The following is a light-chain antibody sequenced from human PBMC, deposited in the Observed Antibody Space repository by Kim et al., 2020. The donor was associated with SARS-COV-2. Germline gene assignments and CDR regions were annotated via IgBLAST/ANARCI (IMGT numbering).Light chain of an antibody. CDR1: NIGSKS. CDR3: LVWDGTSDHYV. Sequence: SYELTQPPSVSVAPGKTARITCGGNNIGSKSVHWYQQKPGQAPVLVIYYDTDRPSGIPERFSGSYSRITATLTISRVEARVGADYYCLVWDGTSDHYVF. J-gene: IGLJ1*01. V-gene: IGLV3-21*04. CDR2: YDT.